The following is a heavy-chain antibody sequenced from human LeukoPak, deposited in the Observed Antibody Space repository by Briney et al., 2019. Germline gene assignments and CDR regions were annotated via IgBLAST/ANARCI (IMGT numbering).Heavy chain of an antibody. J-gene: IGHJ4*02. CDR3: AREGEADLLTGYEFDY. V-gene: IGHV7-4-1*02. CDR1: GYTFTSYY. CDR2: INTNTGNP. D-gene: IGHD3-9*01. Sequence: ASVKVSCKASGYTFTSYYMHWVRQAPGQGLEWMGWINTNTGNPTYAQGFTGRFVFSLDTSVSTAYLQISSLKAEDTAVYFCAREGEADLLTGYEFDYWGQGTLVTVSS.